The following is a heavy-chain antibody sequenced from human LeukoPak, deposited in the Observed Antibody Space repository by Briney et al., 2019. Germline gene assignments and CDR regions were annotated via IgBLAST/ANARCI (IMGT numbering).Heavy chain of an antibody. Sequence: ASVKGSCKASGYTFTGYYMHWVRQAPGQGLEWMGWINPNSGGTNYAQKIQGRVTMTRDTTISTAYMELSRLRSDDTAVYYCARDLTRTGYSSGWYHDYWGQGTLVTVSS. V-gene: IGHV1-2*02. D-gene: IGHD6-19*01. J-gene: IGHJ4*02. CDR3: ARDLTRTGYSSGWYHDY. CDR1: GYTFTGYY. CDR2: INPNSGGT.